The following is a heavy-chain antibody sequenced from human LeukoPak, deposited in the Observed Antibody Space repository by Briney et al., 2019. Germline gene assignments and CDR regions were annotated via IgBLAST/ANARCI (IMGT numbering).Heavy chain of an antibody. V-gene: IGHV4-4*07. Sequence: SETLSPTCTVSGGSISSYYWSWIRQPAGKGLEWIGRIYTSGSTNYNPSLKSRVTMSVDTSKNQFSLKLSSVTAADTAVYYCARDLQIAVAGTGPFDIWGQGTMVTVSS. CDR1: GGSISSYY. CDR2: IYTSGST. D-gene: IGHD6-19*01. CDR3: ARDLQIAVAGTGPFDI. J-gene: IGHJ3*02.